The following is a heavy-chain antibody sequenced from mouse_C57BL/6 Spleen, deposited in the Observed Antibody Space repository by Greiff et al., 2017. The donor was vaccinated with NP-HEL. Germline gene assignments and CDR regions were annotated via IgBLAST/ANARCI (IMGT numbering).Heavy chain of an antibody. Sequence: EVKLVESGGGLEKPGGSLKLSCAASGFTFSSYAMSWVRQTPEKRLEWVATISDGGSYTYYPDNVKGRFTISRDNAKNNLYLQMSHLKSEDTAMYYCARGDYYGSRGYYFDYWGKGTTLTVSS. CDR2: ISDGGSYT. V-gene: IGHV5-4*03. CDR3: ARGDYYGSRGYYFDY. J-gene: IGHJ2*01. D-gene: IGHD1-1*01. CDR1: GFTFSSYA.